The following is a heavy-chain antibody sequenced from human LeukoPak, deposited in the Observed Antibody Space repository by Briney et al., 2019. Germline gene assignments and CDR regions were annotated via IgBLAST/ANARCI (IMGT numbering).Heavy chain of an antibody. J-gene: IGHJ3*02. CDR2: LYSAGST. V-gene: IGHV3-53*01. CDR3: ARWTNFHAFDI. CDR1: EFSVKYNY. Sequence: GGSLRLSCAASEFSVKYNYMTWVRQAPGKGLEWVSLLYSAGSTNYADSVKGRFTISRDDSKNTVYLQMNSLRAEDTAVYYCARWTNFHAFDIWGQGTLVTVSS. D-gene: IGHD1-1*01.